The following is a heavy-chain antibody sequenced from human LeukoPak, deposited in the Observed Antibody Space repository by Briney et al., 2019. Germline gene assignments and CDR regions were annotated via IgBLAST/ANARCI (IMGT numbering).Heavy chain of an antibody. CDR3: SRGLDSRKLGY. CDR2: IHPSGTL. V-gene: IGHV4-31*03. CDR1: GASFSSGDQY. D-gene: IGHD3-22*01. Sequence: SQTLSLTCTVSGASFSSGDQYWNWIRQRPGEGLEWIGRIHPSGTLYNNPSLESRVTISIDTSKNQFSLNLNSVTAADTAVYFCSRGLDSRKLGYWGQGTLVTVSS. J-gene: IGHJ4*02.